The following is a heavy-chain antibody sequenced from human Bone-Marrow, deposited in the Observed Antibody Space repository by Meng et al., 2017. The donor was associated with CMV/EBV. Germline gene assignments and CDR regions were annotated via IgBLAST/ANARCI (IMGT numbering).Heavy chain of an antibody. D-gene: IGHD6-13*01. J-gene: IGHJ6*02. CDR2: ISAYNGNT. CDR1: GYTFTSYG. V-gene: IGHV1-18*01. Sequence: ASVKVSCKVSGYTFTSYGISWVRQAPGQGLEWMGWISAYNGNTNYAQKLQGRVTMTTDTSTSTAYMELRSLRSDDTAVYYCAREGSSIPNYYYYYGMDVWGQGTTVTVSS. CDR3: AREGSSIPNYYYYYGMDV.